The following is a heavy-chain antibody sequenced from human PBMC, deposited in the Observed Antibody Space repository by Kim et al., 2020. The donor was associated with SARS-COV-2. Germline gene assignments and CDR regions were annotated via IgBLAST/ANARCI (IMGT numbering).Heavy chain of an antibody. CDR2: ISYDGSNK. CDR1: GFTFSSYA. V-gene: IGHV3-30*09. Sequence: GALRLSCASSGFTFSSYAMHLVRHAPGKGLEWVAVISYDGSNKYYADSLKGRFAISSDNSKNTLYLQMNSMRAEDTAVYFCARPYSGSYYSWFDPWGQGTLVTVSS. D-gene: IGHD1-26*01. J-gene: IGHJ5*02. CDR3: ARPYSGSYYSWFDP.